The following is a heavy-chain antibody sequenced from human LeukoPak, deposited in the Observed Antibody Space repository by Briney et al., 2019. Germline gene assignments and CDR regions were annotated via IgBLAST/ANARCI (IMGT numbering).Heavy chain of an antibody. J-gene: IGHJ3*02. V-gene: IGHV4-31*03. CDR2: IYYSGRT. D-gene: IGHD4-17*01. CDR3: ARDLFDYGYDACDI. Sequence: PSETLSLTCTVSGGSISSGGYYWSWIRQHPGTGLEWIGYIYYSGRTYYNPSLKSRVTISVDTPKNQFSLKLSSVTAADTAVYYCARDLFDYGYDACDIWGQGTMVTVSS. CDR1: GGSISSGGYY.